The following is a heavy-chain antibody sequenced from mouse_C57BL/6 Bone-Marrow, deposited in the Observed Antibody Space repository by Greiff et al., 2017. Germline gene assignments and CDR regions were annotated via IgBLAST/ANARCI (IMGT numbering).Heavy chain of an antibody. V-gene: IGHV1-82*01. CDR3: ARLIDGSSYVLDYYDY. CDR2: IYPGDGDT. CDR1: GYAFSSSW. J-gene: IGHJ2*01. D-gene: IGHD1-1*01. Sequence: QVQLQQSGPELVKPGASVKISCKASGYAFSSSWMNWVKQRPGKGLEWIGRIYPGDGDTNYNGKFKGKATLTADKSSSTAYMQLSSLTSEDSAVYCCARLIDGSSYVLDYYDYWGQGTTLTVSS.